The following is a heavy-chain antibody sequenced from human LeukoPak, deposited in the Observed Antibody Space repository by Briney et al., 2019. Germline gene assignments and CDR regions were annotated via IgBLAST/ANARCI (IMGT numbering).Heavy chain of an antibody. D-gene: IGHD1-26*01. J-gene: IGHJ3*02. CDR1: GYSFTSYW. CDR3: ARRGGRYSGRDAFDI. Sequence: GESLKISCKGSGYSFTSYWISWVRQMPGKGLEWMGRIDPSDSYTNYSPSFQGHVTISADKSISTAYLQWSSLKASDTAMYYCARRGGRYSGRDAFDIWGQGTMVTVSS. CDR2: IDPSDSYT. V-gene: IGHV5-10-1*01.